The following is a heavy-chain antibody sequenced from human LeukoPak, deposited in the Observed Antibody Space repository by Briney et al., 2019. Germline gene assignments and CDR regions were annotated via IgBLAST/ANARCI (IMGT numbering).Heavy chain of an antibody. Sequence: GGSLRLSCAASGFSLGSHVMHWVRQAPGKGLEWVALIWYDGTNKYYGDSVKGRFSISRDNSKNTLYLQMNSLRAEDTAVYYCARGRFGELSVATFDIWGQGTMVTVSS. V-gene: IGHV3-33*08. CDR2: IWYDGTNK. CDR3: ARGRFGELSVATFDI. J-gene: IGHJ3*02. D-gene: IGHD3-10*01. CDR1: GFSLGSHV.